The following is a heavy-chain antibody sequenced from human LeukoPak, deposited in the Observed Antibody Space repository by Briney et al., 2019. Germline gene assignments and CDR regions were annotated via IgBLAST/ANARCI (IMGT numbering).Heavy chain of an antibody. D-gene: IGHD3/OR15-3a*01. J-gene: IGHJ4*02. CDR1: GITLSNYG. CDR2: ISDSGGST. CDR3: AKRGVVIRVILVGFHKEAYYFES. Sequence: GGSLRLSCAVSGITLSNYGMGWAHQAPGKGPEWVAGISDSGGSTKYADSVKGRFTIARDNRKNTLYLQMNSLRAEDTAVYFCAKRGVVIRVILVGFHKEAYYFESWGQGALVTVSS. V-gene: IGHV3-23*01.